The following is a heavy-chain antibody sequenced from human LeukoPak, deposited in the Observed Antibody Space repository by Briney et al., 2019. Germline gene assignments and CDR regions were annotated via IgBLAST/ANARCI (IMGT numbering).Heavy chain of an antibody. J-gene: IGHJ3*02. Sequence: PGGSLRLPCAASGFTFSSYSMNWVRQAPGKGLEWVGFIRSKAYGGTTEYAASVKGRFTISRDDSKSIAYLQMNSLKTEDTAVYYCTRYDSSGYYNHDAFDIWGQGTMVTVSS. D-gene: IGHD3-22*01. CDR3: TRYDSSGYYNHDAFDI. CDR2: IRSKAYGGTT. CDR1: GFTFSSYS. V-gene: IGHV3-49*04.